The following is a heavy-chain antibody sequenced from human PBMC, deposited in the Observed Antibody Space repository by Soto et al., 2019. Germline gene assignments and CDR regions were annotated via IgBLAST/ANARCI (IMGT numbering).Heavy chain of an antibody. CDR3: ASTPRDRLRFLEWSFVAYYYGMDV. CDR1: GYTFTSYD. D-gene: IGHD3-3*01. Sequence: GASVKVSCKASGYTFTSYDINWVRQATGQGLEWMGWMNPNSGNTGYAQKFQGRVTMTRNTSISTAYMELSSLRSEDTAVYYCASTPRDRLRFLEWSFVAYYYGMDVWGQGTTVTVSS. CDR2: MNPNSGNT. J-gene: IGHJ6*02. V-gene: IGHV1-8*01.